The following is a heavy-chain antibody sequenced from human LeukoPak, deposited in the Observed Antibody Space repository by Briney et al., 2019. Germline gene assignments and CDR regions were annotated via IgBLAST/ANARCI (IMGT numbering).Heavy chain of an antibody. V-gene: IGHV1-8*02. CDR1: GYIFTTYN. J-gene: IGHJ3*02. Sequence: ASVKVSCKAFGYIFTTYNINWLRQAPGQGPEWVGWMNPNSGDAGYAQQFQGRVTMTRDTSISTAYMELNTLTFEDTAVYYCAQDRGGLVALDIWGQGTVVTVSS. D-gene: IGHD2-2*01. CDR3: AQDRGGLVALDI. CDR2: MNPNSGDA.